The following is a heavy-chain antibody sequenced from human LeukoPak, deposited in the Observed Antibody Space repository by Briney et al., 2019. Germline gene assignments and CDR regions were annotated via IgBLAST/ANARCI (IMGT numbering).Heavy chain of an antibody. CDR1: GYSISSGYH. CDR3: ARHYLYDISGDGTYYFDY. J-gene: IGHJ4*02. D-gene: IGHD3-22*01. CDR2: IYHSGST. V-gene: IGHV4-38-2*02. Sequence: SETLSLTCIVSGYSISSGYHWGWIRQPPGKGLEWIGSIYHSGSTYYNPSLKSRVTISIDTSKNQFSLKLSSVTAADTAVYYCARHYLYDISGDGTYYFDYWGQGTLVTVSS.